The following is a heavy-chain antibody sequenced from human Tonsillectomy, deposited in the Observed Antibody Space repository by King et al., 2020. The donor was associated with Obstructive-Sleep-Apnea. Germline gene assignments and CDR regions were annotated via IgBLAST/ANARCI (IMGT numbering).Heavy chain of an antibody. D-gene: IGHD6-13*01. J-gene: IGHJ4*02. Sequence: LQLQESGPGLVKPSETLSLTCTVSGGSISSSSYYWGWIRQPPGKGLEWMGSIYYSGSTYYNPPPKSRVTISVDTSKNQFSLKLSSVTAADTAGYYCARASSSPPDYWGQGTLVTVSS. CDR1: GGSISSSSYY. V-gene: IGHV4-39*07. CDR3: ARASSSPPDY. CDR2: IYYSGST.